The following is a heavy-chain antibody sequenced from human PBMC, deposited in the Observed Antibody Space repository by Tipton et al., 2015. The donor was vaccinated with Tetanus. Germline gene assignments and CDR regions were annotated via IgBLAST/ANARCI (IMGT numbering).Heavy chain of an antibody. Sequence: SLRLSCAASGFTFSTYWMQWVRQAPGKGLVWVAHINSDGSTTGYADSEKGRFSISRDNAEDTLYLQMNSRLADDTAVYYCVRVNFGVDYWGRGTLVSVSS. CDR1: GFTFSTYW. CDR3: VRVNFGVDY. CDR2: INSDGSTT. J-gene: IGHJ4*02. D-gene: IGHD4/OR15-4a*01. V-gene: IGHV3-74*01.